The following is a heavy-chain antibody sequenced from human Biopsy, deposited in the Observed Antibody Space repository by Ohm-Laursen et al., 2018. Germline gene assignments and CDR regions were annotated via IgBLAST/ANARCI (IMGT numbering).Heavy chain of an antibody. J-gene: IGHJ6*02. CDR3: ATRGGDDFWSGHYSEIYYYYTLDV. D-gene: IGHD3-3*01. V-gene: IGHV1-2*02. Sequence: ASVKVSCKASGYTYPDYYVHWVRQAPGQGLEGMGWIKPNNGDTDYSQRFQGRVTLAWDRSTSTGYMEVSSLRSGDTALYYCATRGGDDFWSGHYSEIYYYYTLDVWGQGTTVTVSS. CDR2: IKPNNGDT. CDR1: GYTYPDYY.